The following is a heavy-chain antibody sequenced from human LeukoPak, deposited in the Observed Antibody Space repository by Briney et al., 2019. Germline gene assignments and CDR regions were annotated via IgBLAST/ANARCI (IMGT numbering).Heavy chain of an antibody. J-gene: IGHJ4*02. CDR2: IYYSGST. CDR3: ARWGASGWFDY. D-gene: IGHD6-19*01. V-gene: IGHV4-59*01. CDR1: GGSISSYY. Sequence: SETLSLTCTASGGSISSYYWSWIRQPPGKGLEWIGYIYYSGSTNYNPSLKSRVTISVDTSKTQFSLKLSSVTAADTAVYYCARWGASGWFDYWGQGTLVTVSS.